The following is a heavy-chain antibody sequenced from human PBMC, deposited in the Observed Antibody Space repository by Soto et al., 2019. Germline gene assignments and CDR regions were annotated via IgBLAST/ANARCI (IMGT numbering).Heavy chain of an antibody. CDR3: ARASGVYGGYPRVPDY. Sequence: SVKVSCKTSGYTFTSYGISWVRQAPGQGLEWMGWITTDKGTANYAQKFQGRVTITADESTSTAYMELSSLRSEDTAVYYCARASGVYGGYPRVPDYWGQGTLVTVSS. V-gene: IGHV1-69*13. CDR1: GYTFTSYG. J-gene: IGHJ4*02. D-gene: IGHD4-17*01. CDR2: ITTDKGTA.